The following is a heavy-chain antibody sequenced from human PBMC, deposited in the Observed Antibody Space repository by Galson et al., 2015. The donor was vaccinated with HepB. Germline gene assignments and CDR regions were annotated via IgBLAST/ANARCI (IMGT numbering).Heavy chain of an antibody. CDR3: IGTTGTTRLGDDAFDI. V-gene: IGHV3-30-3*01. D-gene: IGHD1-1*01. Sequence: SLRLSCAASGFTFSSYAMHWVRQAPGKGLEWVAVISYDGSNKYYADSVKGRFTISRDNSKNTLYLQMNSLRAEDTAVYYSIGTTGTTRLGDDAFDIWGQGTMVTVSS. CDR2: ISYDGSNK. J-gene: IGHJ3*02. CDR1: GFTFSSYA.